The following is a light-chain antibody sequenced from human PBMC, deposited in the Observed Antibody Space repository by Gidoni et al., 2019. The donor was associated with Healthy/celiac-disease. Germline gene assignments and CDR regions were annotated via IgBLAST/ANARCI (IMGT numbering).Light chain of an antibody. CDR1: QSVSSSY. CDR3: QQYGSSPPLT. V-gene: IGKV3-20*01. CDR2: GAS. J-gene: IGKJ4*01. Sequence: EIVLTQSPGTLSLSPGERATLSCRASQSVSSSYLAWYQQKPGQAPRLLISGASSGSGTDFTLTISRLEPEDFAVYYCQQYGSSPPLTFGGGTKVEIK.